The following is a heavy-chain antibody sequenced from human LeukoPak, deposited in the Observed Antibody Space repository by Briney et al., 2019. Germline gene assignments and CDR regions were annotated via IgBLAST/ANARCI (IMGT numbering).Heavy chain of an antibody. D-gene: IGHD1-1*01. V-gene: IGHV4-34*01. CDR3: ARAPEVKRQRQRVNWFDT. CDR1: GGSLSGYY. CDR2: INHSGTT. Sequence: SDTLSLTCAVYGGSLSGYYWSWIRQSPEKGLEWIGEINHSGTTSYNPSLESRVTISVDTSKNQGSLRLTSVTAADTAVYYCARAPEVKRQRQRVNWFDTWGQGTLVTVSS. J-gene: IGHJ5*02.